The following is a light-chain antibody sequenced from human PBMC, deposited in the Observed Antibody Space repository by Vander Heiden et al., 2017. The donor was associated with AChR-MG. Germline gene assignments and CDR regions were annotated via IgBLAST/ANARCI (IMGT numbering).Light chain of an antibody. V-gene: IGLV10-54*04. CDR3: SAWDSSLSAGV. CDR2: RNN. J-gene: IGLJ3*02. CDR1: SNNVADQG. Sequence: QAGLTQPPSVSKDLRQTATLTCTGNSNNVADQGAAWLQQHQGHPPKLLSYRNNNRPSGISERFSASRSGKTASLTIAGLQPEEEADYYCSAWDSSLSAGVFGGGTRLTVL.